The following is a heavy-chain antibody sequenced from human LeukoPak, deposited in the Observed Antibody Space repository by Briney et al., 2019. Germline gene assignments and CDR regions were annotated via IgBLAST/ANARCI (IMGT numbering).Heavy chain of an antibody. CDR2: ISYDGSNK. CDR1: GFTFTSYG. V-gene: IGHV3-30*18. CDR3: AKGIQQLDY. J-gene: IGHJ4*02. D-gene: IGHD6-13*01. Sequence: PGRSLRLSCAASGFTFTSYGMHWVRQAPGKGLEWVAVISYDGSNKYYADSVRGRFTISRDNSKNTLYLQMNSLRAEDTAVYYCAKGIQQLDYWGQGTLVTVSS.